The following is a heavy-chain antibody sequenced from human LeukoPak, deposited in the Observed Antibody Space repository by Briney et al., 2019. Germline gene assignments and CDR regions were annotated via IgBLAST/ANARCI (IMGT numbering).Heavy chain of an antibody. CDR1: GYTFTTYW. V-gene: IGHV5-51*01. CDR3: ARGEDPTFDY. Sequence: GESLQISCKGSGYTFTTYWIGWVRQMPGKGLEWMGIIYPGDSDTRYSPSFQGQVTISADKSIGTAYLQWSSLMASDTAIYYCARGEDPTFDYWGQGTLVTVSS. CDR2: IYPGDSDT. J-gene: IGHJ4*02.